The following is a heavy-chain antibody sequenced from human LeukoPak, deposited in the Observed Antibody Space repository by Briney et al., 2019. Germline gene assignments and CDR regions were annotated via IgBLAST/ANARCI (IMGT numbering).Heavy chain of an antibody. Sequence: PGGSLRLSCAASGFTFSSYWMHWVRQAPGKGLVWVSRINSDGSSTSYADSVKGRFTISRDNAKNTLYLQMNSLRAEDTAVYYCARGSSYYDWFGPWGQGTLVTVSS. D-gene: IGHD1-26*01. CDR1: GFTFSSYW. J-gene: IGHJ5*02. V-gene: IGHV3-74*01. CDR3: ARGSSYYDWFGP. CDR2: INSDGSST.